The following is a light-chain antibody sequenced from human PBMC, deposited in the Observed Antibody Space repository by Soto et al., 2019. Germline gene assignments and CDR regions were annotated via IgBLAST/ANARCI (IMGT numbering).Light chain of an antibody. V-gene: IGKV1-39*01. Sequence: DIQMTQSPSSLSASVGDRVTITCRASQSISSYLNWYQQKPGKAPKLLIYAASSLQSGVPSRFSGSGSGTDFTLTISSLQPGDFATYYCEQSYSTPRTFGQGTKVEIK. J-gene: IGKJ1*01. CDR1: QSISSY. CDR3: EQSYSTPRT. CDR2: AAS.